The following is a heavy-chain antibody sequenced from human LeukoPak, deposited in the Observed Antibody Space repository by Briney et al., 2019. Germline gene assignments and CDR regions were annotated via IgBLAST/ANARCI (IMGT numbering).Heavy chain of an antibody. CDR3: ARGIAEYFQD. Sequence: ASVKVSCKASGYTFTSYDINWVRQATGQGLEWMGWINPNSGGTTYAQKFQGRVTMTRDTSISTAYMELSRLRSDDTAVYYCARGIAEYFQDWGQGTLVTVSS. CDR1: GYTFTSYD. V-gene: IGHV1-2*02. J-gene: IGHJ1*01. CDR2: INPNSGGT.